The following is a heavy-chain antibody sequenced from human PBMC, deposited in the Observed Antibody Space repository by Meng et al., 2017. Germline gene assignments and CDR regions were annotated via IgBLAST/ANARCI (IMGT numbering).Heavy chain of an antibody. Sequence: QFQLVPSGPEVTKPGASVKVSCKASGYSFISYGISWVRQAPGQGLEWMGGIIPIFGTANYAQKFQGRVTITADESTSTAYMELSSLRSEDTAVYYCARVLRDGYNLGYWGQGTLVTVSS. J-gene: IGHJ4*02. CDR1: GYSFISYG. D-gene: IGHD5-24*01. V-gene: IGHV1-69*13. CDR2: IIPIFGTA. CDR3: ARVLRDGYNLGY.